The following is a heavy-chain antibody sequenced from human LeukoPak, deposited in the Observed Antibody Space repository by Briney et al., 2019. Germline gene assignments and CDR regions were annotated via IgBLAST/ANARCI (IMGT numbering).Heavy chain of an antibody. CDR2: INHSGST. CDR1: GGSFSGYY. Sequence: TSETLSLTCAVYGGSFSGYYWSWIRQPPGKGLEWIGEINHSGSTNYNPSLKSRVTISVDTSKNQFSLKLSSVTAADTAVYYCARTGYCSSTSCSNFDYWGQGTLVTVSS. CDR3: ARTGYCSSTSCSNFDY. V-gene: IGHV4-34*01. J-gene: IGHJ4*02. D-gene: IGHD2-2*01.